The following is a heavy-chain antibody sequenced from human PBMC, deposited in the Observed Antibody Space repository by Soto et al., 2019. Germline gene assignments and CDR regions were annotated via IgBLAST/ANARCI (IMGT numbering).Heavy chain of an antibody. Sequence: PGGSLRLSCAASGFTFSSYAMSWVRQAPGKGLEWVSAISGSGGSTYYADSVKGRFTISRDNSKNTLYLQMNSLRAEDTAVYYCAKESDYDYIWGSSAISFDYWGQGTLVTVSS. V-gene: IGHV3-23*01. D-gene: IGHD3-16*01. CDR2: ISGSGGST. CDR1: GFTFSSYA. CDR3: AKESDYDYIWGSSAISFDY. J-gene: IGHJ4*02.